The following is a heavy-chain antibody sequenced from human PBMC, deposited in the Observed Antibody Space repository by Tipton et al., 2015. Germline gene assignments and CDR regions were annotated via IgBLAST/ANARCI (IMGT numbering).Heavy chain of an antibody. CDR1: GGSISSSSYY. CDR2: ISYTETS. V-gene: IGHV4-61*01. CDR3: ARDLEHGMDV. J-gene: IGHJ6*02. D-gene: IGHD5-24*01. Sequence: TLSLTCTVSGGSISSSSYYWGWIRQPPGKGLEWIGYISYTETSHYNPSLKSRVTISLDTSKNQFSLTLNSVTAADTAVYYCARDLEHGMDVWGQGTTVSVSS.